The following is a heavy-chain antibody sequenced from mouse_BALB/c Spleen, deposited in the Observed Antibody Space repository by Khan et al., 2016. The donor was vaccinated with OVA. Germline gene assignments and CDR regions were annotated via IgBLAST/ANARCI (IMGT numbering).Heavy chain of an antibody. J-gene: IGHJ3*01. CDR2: ISSGDTT. CDR3: ARDYWFAY. Sequence: EVKLMESGGGLVKPGGSLKLSCAASGFTFSNYGVSWVRQTPEKRLEWVASISSGDTTYYPDSVKGRFTISRDNARNILYLQMSSLRSEDTAMYXCARDYWFAYWGQGTLVTVSA. V-gene: IGHV5-6-5*01. CDR1: GFTFSNYG.